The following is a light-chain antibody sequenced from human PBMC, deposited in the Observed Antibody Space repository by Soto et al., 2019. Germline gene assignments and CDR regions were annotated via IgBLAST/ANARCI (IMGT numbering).Light chain of an antibody. CDR1: QSVSSY. CDR3: QQRSNWPLT. V-gene: IGKV3-11*01. J-gene: IGKJ4*01. Sequence: EIVLTQSPATLSLSPGERATLSCRASQSVSSYLAWYQQKPGQAPRLLIYDASNRAPGVPARFSGSGSGTDFLLTISSLEPEDFAVYYCQQRSNWPLTFGGGTKVEIK. CDR2: DAS.